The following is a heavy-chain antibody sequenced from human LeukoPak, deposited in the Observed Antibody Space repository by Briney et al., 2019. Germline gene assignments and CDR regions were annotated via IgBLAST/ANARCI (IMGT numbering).Heavy chain of an antibody. CDR1: GGSISSGSYY. Sequence: SQTLSLTCTVSGGSISSGSYYWSWIRQPAGKGLEWIGRIYTSGSTNYNPSLKSRVTISVDTSKNQFSLKLSSVTAADTAVYYCVASVYYDFWSGYFGGYWGQGTLVTVSS. CDR3: VASVYYDFWSGYFGGY. V-gene: IGHV4-61*02. D-gene: IGHD3-3*01. CDR2: IYTSGST. J-gene: IGHJ4*02.